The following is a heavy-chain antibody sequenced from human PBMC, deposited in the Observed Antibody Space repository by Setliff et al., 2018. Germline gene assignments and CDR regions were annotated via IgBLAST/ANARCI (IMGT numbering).Heavy chain of an antibody. CDR1: GGSLSGYY. J-gene: IGHJ6*03. V-gene: IGHV4-34*01. CDR2: VHHAGST. D-gene: IGHD3-22*01. CDR3: ARWRVRDSGYYPRLSYMDV. Sequence: PSETLSLTCAVYGGSLSGYYWTWIRQSPGKGLERIGEVHHAGSTSYNPSLKSRVTISADSSKNQFSLKLSSVTAADTAVYYCARWRVRDSGYYPRLSYMDVWGKGTTVTVSS.